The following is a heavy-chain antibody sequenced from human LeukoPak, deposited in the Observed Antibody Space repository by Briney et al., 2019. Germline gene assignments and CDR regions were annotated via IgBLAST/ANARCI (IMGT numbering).Heavy chain of an antibody. V-gene: IGHV3-30*18. CDR2: ISHDGSLK. CDR3: AKGGAAVDNYWYFDL. Sequence: GRSLRLSCAASGFSFSNFGIHWVRQAPGKGLEWVAVISHDGSLKSYLDSVKGRFTMSRDNSKNTLYLQMDSLRLEDTALYYCAKGGAAVDNYWYFDLWGRGTLVTVTS. CDR1: GFSFSNFG. D-gene: IGHD6-13*01. J-gene: IGHJ2*01.